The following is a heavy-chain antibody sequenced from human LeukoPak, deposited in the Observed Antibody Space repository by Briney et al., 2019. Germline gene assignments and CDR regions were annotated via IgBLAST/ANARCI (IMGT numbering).Heavy chain of an antibody. CDR3: ARGGTYCSSTSCYPFYYMDV. V-gene: IGHV1-18*01. Sequence: ASVKVSCKASGYTFTSYGISWVRQAPGQGLEWMGWISAYNGNTNYAQKLQGRVTMTTDTSTRTAYMELRSLRSDDTAVYYCARGGTYCSSTSCYPFYYMDVWGKGTTVTVSS. CDR2: ISAYNGNT. D-gene: IGHD2-2*01. J-gene: IGHJ6*03. CDR1: GYTFTSYG.